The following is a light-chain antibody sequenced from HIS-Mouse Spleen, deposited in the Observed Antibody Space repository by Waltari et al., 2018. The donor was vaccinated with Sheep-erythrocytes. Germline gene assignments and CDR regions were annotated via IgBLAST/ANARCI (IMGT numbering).Light chain of an antibody. J-gene: IGLJ3*02. CDR2: DDS. CDR3: CSYAGSYTWV. V-gene: IGLV3-21*02. CDR1: NIGSKS. Sequence: SYVLTQPPSVSVAPGQTARITCGGNNIGSKSVHWYQQKPGQAPVLVVYDDSDRPSGFPDRFPGSKSGTTASLTISGHQAEDEADYYCCSYAGSYTWVFGGGTKLTVL.